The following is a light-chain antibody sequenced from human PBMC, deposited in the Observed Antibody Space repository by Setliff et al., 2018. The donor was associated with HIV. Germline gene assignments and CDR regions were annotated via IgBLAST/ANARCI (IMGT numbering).Light chain of an antibody. J-gene: IGLJ1*01. CDR1: SSDVGGYSF. V-gene: IGLV2-14*03. CDR2: DVS. Sequence: SALTQPASVSGSPGQSITISCTGTSSDVGGYSFVSWYQQHPGTAPKLMIYDVSYLPSGVSDRFSGSKSGSTASLTISGLQAEDEADYYCLSYTSITPLYVFATGTKV. CDR3: LSYTSITPLYV.